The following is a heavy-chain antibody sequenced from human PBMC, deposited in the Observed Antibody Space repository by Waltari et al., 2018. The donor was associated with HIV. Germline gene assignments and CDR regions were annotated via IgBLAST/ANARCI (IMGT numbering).Heavy chain of an antibody. CDR3: ARGGLIAAAGGGERRLDP. D-gene: IGHD6-13*01. Sequence: QVQLQESGPGLVKPSETLSLTCAVSGDSISSSCWSWLRHTPGKGLEWIGYIYYSGSTNYNPSLRNRVTISLDTSKNQFSLKMTSVTVADTALYYCARGGLIAAAGGGERRLDPWGQGTLVTVSS. J-gene: IGHJ5*02. V-gene: IGHV4-59*01. CDR2: IYYSGST. CDR1: GDSISSSC.